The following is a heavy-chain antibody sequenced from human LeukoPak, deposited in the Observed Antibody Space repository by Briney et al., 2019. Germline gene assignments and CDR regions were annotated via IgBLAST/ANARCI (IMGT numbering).Heavy chain of an antibody. V-gene: IGHV3-30*18. Sequence: SGGSLRLSCAASGFTFSSYGMHWVRQAPGKGLEWVAVISYDGSNKYYADSVKGRFTISRDNSKNTLYLQMNSLRAEDTAVYYCAKPRGTYYCDSSGYFDYWGQGTLVTVSS. CDR3: AKPRGTYYCDSSGYFDY. J-gene: IGHJ4*02. CDR1: GFTFSSYG. CDR2: ISYDGSNK. D-gene: IGHD3-22*01.